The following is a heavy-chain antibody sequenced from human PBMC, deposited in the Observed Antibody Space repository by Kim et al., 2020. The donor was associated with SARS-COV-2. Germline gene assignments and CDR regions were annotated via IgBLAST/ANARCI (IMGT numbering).Heavy chain of an antibody. Sequence: ASVKVSCKASGYTFTSYYMHWVRHAPGQGLEWMGIINPSGGSTSYVQKFQGRVTMTRDTSTSTVYMELSSLRSEDTAVYYCARPYDSSGYYYLDTVAFDIWGQGTMVTVSS. CDR1: GYTFTSYY. CDR3: ARPYDSSGYYYLDTVAFDI. J-gene: IGHJ3*02. D-gene: IGHD3-22*01. V-gene: IGHV1-46*01. CDR2: INPSGGST.